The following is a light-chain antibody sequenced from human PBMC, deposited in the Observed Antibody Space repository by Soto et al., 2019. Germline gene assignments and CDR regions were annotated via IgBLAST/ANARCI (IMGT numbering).Light chain of an antibody. J-gene: IGKJ4*01. Sequence: EIVMTQSPATLSVSAGERVTLSCRASQSVSSNLAWYQQKPGQAPRLLIYGASTRATGIPARFSGSGSGTDFPLTISRLQSEDFAVYYCQQYNNWPTLTFGGGTKVEIK. V-gene: IGKV3D-15*01. CDR1: QSVSSN. CDR2: GAS. CDR3: QQYNNWPTLT.